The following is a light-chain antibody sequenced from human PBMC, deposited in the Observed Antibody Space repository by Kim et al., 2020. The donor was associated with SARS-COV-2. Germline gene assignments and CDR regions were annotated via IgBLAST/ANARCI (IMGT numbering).Light chain of an antibody. CDR3: LLSESGTAV. V-gene: IGLV7-46*01. J-gene: IGLJ2*01. Sequence: PGGTVTPTCDSSTVPVTSAHWPYWFQQKPGQAPRTLIYDTHGKHSWTPARFSGSLLGGKAALTLSGAQPEDGADYYCLLSESGTAVFGGGTQLTVL. CDR1: TVPVTSAHW. CDR2: DTH.